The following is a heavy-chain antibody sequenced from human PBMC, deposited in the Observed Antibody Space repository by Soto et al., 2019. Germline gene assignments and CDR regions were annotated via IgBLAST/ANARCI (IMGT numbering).Heavy chain of an antibody. CDR3: AREGDVPYYYYGIDI. D-gene: IGHD2-21*02. J-gene: IGHJ6*02. CDR2: ISGYNGKT. Sequence: QGQLVQSGGEVKKPGASVKVSCKASGYTFSSYGISWVRQAPGQGLEWMGWISGYNGKTNYAQKVQDRVTMTTDTSTSTVYMELRSLRSDDTAVYYCAREGDVPYYYYGIDIWGHGTTVTVSS. V-gene: IGHV1-18*01. CDR1: GYTFSSYG.